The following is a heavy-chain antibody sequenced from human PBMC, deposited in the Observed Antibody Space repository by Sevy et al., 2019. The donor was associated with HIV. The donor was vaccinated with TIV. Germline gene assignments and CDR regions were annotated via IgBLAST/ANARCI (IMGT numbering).Heavy chain of an antibody. CDR2: INPTSSST. V-gene: IGHV1-46*03. CDR1: GYNFNNYY. CDR3: GRGGGTGRCFDY. D-gene: IGHD2-15*01. Sequence: ASVKVSCKASGYNFNNYYIHWVRQAPGQGLEWMGVINPTSSSTYYAQKFQGRVSMTRDTSASTVYMDLSSLRSEDTAVYYCGRGGGTGRCFDYWGQGSLVTVSS. J-gene: IGHJ4*02.